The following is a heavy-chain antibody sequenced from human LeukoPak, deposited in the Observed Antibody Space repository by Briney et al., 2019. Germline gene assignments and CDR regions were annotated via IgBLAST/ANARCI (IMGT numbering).Heavy chain of an antibody. CDR3: ARLSKGRYFDYIFDY. CDR2: IYYTGST. V-gene: IGHV4-39*01. J-gene: IGHJ4*02. Sequence: SETLSLTCTVSGGSFSSTEFYWGWLPQPPGQGLQWIVNIYYTGSTYYNPSLNSRVTMSVDTSQNRFSLKMTSVTAADTAVYYCARLSKGRYFDYIFDYWGQGTLVTVSS. D-gene: IGHD3-9*01. CDR1: GGSFSSTEFY.